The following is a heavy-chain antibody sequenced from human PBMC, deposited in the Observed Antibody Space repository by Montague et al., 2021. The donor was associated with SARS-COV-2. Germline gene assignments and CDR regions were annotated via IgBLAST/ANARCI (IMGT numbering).Heavy chain of an antibody. CDR1: GGSISSYY. Sequence: SETLSTCTVSGGSISSYYWSWIRQPPGKGLEWIGYMYYSGSTNYNPSLKSRVTLSVDTSKNQFSLKLSSVTAADTAVYYCARDFDYWGQGTLVTVSS. CDR2: MYYSGST. J-gene: IGHJ4*02. CDR3: ARDFDY. V-gene: IGHV4-59*13.